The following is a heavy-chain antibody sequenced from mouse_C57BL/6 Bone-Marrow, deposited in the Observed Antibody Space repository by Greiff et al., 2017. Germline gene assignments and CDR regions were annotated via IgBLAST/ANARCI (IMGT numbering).Heavy chain of an antibody. CDR2: INPNNGGT. D-gene: IGHD2-3*01. V-gene: IGHV1-26*01. CDR1: GYKFTDYY. J-gene: IGHJ2*01. Sequence: EVQLQQSGPELVKPGASVKISCKASGYKFTDYYMNWVKQSHGKSLEWIGDINPNNGGTSYNQKFKGKATLTVDQSSSTADMELRSLTSEDSAVYYCARWGDGYYNFDHWGQGTTLTVSS. CDR3: ARWGDGYYNFDH.